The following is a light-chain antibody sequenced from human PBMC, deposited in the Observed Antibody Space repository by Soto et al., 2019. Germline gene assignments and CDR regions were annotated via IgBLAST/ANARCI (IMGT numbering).Light chain of an antibody. CDR3: QQYNSVSLLT. CDR2: KAS. Sequence: DLQMTQSPSTLSASVGDRVTITCRASQSISNWLAWYQQKPGKAPKLLIYKASTLERGVPSRFSGSASGTEFTLTISSLQPDDFATYYCQQYNSVSLLTFGGGTKVEIK. J-gene: IGKJ4*01. V-gene: IGKV1-5*03. CDR1: QSISNW.